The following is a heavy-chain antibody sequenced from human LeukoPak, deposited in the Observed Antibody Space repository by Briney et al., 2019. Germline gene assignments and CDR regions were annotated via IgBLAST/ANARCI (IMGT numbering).Heavy chain of an antibody. J-gene: IGHJ4*02. CDR1: GFTFSDAW. D-gene: IGHD6-19*01. CDR2: GKSKTDGGTT. V-gene: IGHV3-15*01. Sequence: GGSLRLSCEVSGFTFSDAWMSWVRQAPGKGLEWVGRGKSKTDGGTTDYGAPVKGRFTISRDDSKNTLYLQMNNLKTEDTAVYYCTTERRESSGWYNWCFDYWGQGTLVTVSS. CDR3: TTERRESSGWYNWCFDY.